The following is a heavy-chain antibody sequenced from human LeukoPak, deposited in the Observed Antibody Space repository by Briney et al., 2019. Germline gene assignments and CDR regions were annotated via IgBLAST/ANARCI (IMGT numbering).Heavy chain of an antibody. CDR3: ARGHPILWFGELSANWFDP. V-gene: IGHV4-34*01. CDR1: GGSFSGYY. CDR2: INHSGST. J-gene: IGHJ5*02. D-gene: IGHD3-10*01. Sequence: PSETLSLTCAVYGGSFSGYYWSWIRQPPGKGLEWIGEINHSGSTNYNPSLKSRVTISVDTSKNQFSLKLSSVTAADTAVYYCARGHPILWFGELSANWFDPWGQGTLVTVSS.